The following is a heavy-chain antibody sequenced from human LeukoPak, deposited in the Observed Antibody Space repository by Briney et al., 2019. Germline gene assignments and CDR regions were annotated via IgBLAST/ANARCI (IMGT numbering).Heavy chain of an antibody. Sequence: KPSETLSLTCTVSGGSISSGSYYWSWIRQPAGKGLEWIGRIYTSGSTNYNPSLKSRVTISVDTSKNQFSLKLSSVTAADTAVYYCAGYSGSYPFDYWGQGTLITVSS. D-gene: IGHD1-26*01. CDR3: AGYSGSYPFDY. CDR2: IYTSGST. J-gene: IGHJ4*02. V-gene: IGHV4-61*02. CDR1: GGSISSGSYY.